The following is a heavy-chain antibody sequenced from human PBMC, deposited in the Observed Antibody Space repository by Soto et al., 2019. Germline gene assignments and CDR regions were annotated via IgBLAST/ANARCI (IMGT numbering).Heavy chain of an antibody. J-gene: IGHJ4*02. Sequence: GGSLRLSCAASGFTFSSYSMNWVRQAPGKGLEWVSSISSSSSYIYYADSVKGRFTISRDNAKNSLYLQMNSLRAEDTAVYYCALPPMIVETPHYWGQGTLVTVSS. V-gene: IGHV3-21*01. CDR3: ALPPMIVETPHY. CDR2: ISSSSSYI. CDR1: GFTFSSYS. D-gene: IGHD3-22*01.